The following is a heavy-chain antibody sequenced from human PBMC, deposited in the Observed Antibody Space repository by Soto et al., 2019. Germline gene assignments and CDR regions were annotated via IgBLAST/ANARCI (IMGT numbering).Heavy chain of an antibody. Sequence: QAQLEQSGGEVKKPGSSVKVSCKASRVAFSKFIVTWVRQAPGLGLEWVGGIIPIFGTANYAQKFQGRVTLTADESTSTSYMEVNNLRSEDTAVYYCAKVRYSSPMGYYYGMVVLGQGTTVTVSS. D-gene: IGHD6-19*01. J-gene: IGHJ6*02. CDR2: IIPIFGTA. CDR1: RVAFSKFI. CDR3: AKVRYSSPMGYYYGMVV. V-gene: IGHV1-69*01.